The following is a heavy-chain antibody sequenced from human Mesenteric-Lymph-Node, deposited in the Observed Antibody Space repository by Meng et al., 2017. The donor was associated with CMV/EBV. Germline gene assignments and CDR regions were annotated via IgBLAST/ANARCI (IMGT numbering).Heavy chain of an antibody. J-gene: IGHJ4*02. CDR1: GFTFSSYW. Sequence: GESLKISCAASGFTFSSYWMHWVRQAPGKGLVWVSRISPDGSVTTYADSVKGRFTISRDNAKNSLYLQMNSLRAEDTAVYYCARETAGTSTSLDYWGQGTLVTVSS. D-gene: IGHD2-2*01. CDR3: ARETAGTSTSLDY. CDR2: ISPDGSVT. V-gene: IGHV3-74*01.